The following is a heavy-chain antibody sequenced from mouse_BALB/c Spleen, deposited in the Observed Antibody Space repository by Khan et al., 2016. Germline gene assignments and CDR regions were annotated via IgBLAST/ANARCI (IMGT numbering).Heavy chain of an antibody. V-gene: IGHV1-77*01. D-gene: IGHD1-1*01. Sequence: QVQLKQSGAELARPGASVKLSCKASGYTFTDYYINWVKQRTGQGLEWIGEIYPGNADIYFNEKFKGKATLTADKSSSTAYMQLSSLTSEDSAVYFCARSNYGSSPPFAYWGQGTLVTVSA. CDR2: IYPGNADI. CDR1: GYTFTDYY. J-gene: IGHJ3*01. CDR3: ARSNYGSSPPFAY.